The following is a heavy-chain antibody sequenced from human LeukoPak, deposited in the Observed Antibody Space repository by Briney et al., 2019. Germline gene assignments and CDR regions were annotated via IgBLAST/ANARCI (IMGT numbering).Heavy chain of an antibody. Sequence: ASVKVSCKSSGYTFNSYGITWVRQAPGQGLEWMGWIHTYNGHTNYAQKLQGRVTMTTDTSTSTAYMELRSLRSDDTAVYYCARVYCSSTSCSYDAFDIWGQGTMVTVSS. CDR1: GYTFNSYG. CDR2: IHTYNGHT. CDR3: ARVYCSSTSCSYDAFDI. D-gene: IGHD2-2*01. V-gene: IGHV1-18*01. J-gene: IGHJ3*02.